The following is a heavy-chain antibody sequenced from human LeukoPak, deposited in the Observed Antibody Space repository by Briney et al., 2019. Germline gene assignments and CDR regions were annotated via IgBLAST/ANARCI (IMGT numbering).Heavy chain of an antibody. CDR2: INTNTGDP. CDR3: ARRITMIRGGRDYYYGMDV. D-gene: IGHD3-10*01. V-gene: IGHV7-4-1*02. CDR1: GYTFTTYA. J-gene: IGHJ6*02. Sequence: GASVKVSCKASGYTFTTYAVSWLRQAPGQGLEWMGWINTNTGDPTYAQDFTGCFVFSLDTSVSTAYLQISSLMPEDTAVYYCARRITMIRGGRDYYYGMDVWGQGTTVTVSS.